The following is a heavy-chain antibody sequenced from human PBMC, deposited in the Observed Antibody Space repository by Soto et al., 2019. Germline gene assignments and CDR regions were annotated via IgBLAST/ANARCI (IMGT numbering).Heavy chain of an antibody. Sequence: EVQLLESGGGLVQPGGSLRLSCAASGFTFRNYAMSWVRQAPGKGLEWVSTISGSGGSTIYADSVKGRFTISRDNSRNTLYLQMNSLRAEDTAIYFCARGDDILTGPVFDYWGQGTLVTVSS. D-gene: IGHD3-9*01. CDR1: GFTFRNYA. V-gene: IGHV3-23*01. CDR2: ISGSGGST. CDR3: ARGDDILTGPVFDY. J-gene: IGHJ4*02.